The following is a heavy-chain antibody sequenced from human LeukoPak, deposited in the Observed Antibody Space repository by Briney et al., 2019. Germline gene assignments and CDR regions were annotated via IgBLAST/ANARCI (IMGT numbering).Heavy chain of an antibody. CDR2: IYPGDSDT. J-gene: IGHJ4*02. CDR1: GYSFTSYW. Sequence: GESLKIPFKVSGYSFTSYWIGWVRQMPGKGLEWMGIIYPGDSDTRYSPSFQGQVTISADKSSSTTYLQWSTLKASDTAMYYCARPYSTGWYPFDYWGQGTLVTVSS. D-gene: IGHD6-19*01. V-gene: IGHV5-51*01. CDR3: ARPYSTGWYPFDY.